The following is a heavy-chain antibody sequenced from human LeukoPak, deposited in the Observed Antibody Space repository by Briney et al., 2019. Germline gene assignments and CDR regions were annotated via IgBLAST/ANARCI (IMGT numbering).Heavy chain of an antibody. Sequence: PGGSLRLSCRASGFTFSNYGMLWVRQAPGKGLEWVANIKHDGGAIYYVDSVRGRFTISRDNAKSSLYLQMNYLRADDSAMYYCTRDMQGSRLYSVGSQGDWGQGTLVTVSS. CDR1: GFTFSNYG. D-gene: IGHD2-8*01. J-gene: IGHJ4*02. CDR3: TRDMQGSRLYSVGSQGD. V-gene: IGHV3-7*01. CDR2: IKHDGGAI.